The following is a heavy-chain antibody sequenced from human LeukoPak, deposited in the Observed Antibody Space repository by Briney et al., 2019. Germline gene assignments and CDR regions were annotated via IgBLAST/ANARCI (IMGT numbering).Heavy chain of an antibody. Sequence: GASVKVSCKASGYTFTGYYIHWVRQAPGQGLEWMGWINTNTGNPTYAQGFTGRFVFSLDTSVSTAYLQISSLKAEDTAVYYCARDIGALRIQVPPDAFDIWGQGTMVTVSS. CDR2: INTNTGNP. CDR1: GYTFTGYY. CDR3: ARDIGALRIQVPPDAFDI. V-gene: IGHV7-4-1*02. D-gene: IGHD5-18*01. J-gene: IGHJ3*02.